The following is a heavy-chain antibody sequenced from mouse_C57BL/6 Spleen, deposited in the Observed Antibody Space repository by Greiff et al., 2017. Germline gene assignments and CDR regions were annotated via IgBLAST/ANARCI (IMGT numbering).Heavy chain of an antibody. CDR1: GFTFSDYG. D-gene: IGHD1-2*01. CDR2: ISSGSSTI. V-gene: IGHV5-17*01. CDR3: ARRHYQGAFFDY. J-gene: IGHJ2*01. Sequence: EVQLVESGGGLVKPGGSLKLSCAASGFTFSDYGMHWVRQAPEKGLEWVAYISSGSSTIYYADTVQGRFTLSRDNAKNTLFLQMTSLWSEDTAMYYCARRHYQGAFFDYWGQGTTLTVSA.